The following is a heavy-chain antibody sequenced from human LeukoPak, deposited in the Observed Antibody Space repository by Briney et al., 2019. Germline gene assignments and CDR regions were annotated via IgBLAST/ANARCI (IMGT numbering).Heavy chain of an antibody. CDR2: IYYSGST. CDR1: GGSISSYY. J-gene: IGHJ4*02. CDR3: AREAPYNSGWD. Sequence: SETLSLTCTVSGGSISSYYWSWIRQPPGKGLEWIGYIYYSGSTNYNPSLKSRVTISVDTSKNQFSLKLSSVTAADTAVYHCAREAPYNSGWDWGQGTLVTVSS. D-gene: IGHD6-19*01. V-gene: IGHV4-59*01.